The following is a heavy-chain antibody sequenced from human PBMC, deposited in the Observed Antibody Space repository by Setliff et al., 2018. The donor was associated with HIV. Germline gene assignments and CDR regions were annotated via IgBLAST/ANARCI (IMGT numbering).Heavy chain of an antibody. CDR2: VSAHNGIT. D-gene: IGHD3-10*01. V-gene: IGHV1-18*01. J-gene: IGHJ4*02. CDR3: ARDGMVRGVRRKLDY. CDR1: GYIFTTYG. Sequence: ASVKVSCKASGYIFTTYGISWVRQAPGQGLEWMGWVSAHNGITNYAKKFQGRVTMTTDTSTSTAYMDLRSLGSDDTAVYYCARDGMVRGVRRKLDYWGRGTLVTISS.